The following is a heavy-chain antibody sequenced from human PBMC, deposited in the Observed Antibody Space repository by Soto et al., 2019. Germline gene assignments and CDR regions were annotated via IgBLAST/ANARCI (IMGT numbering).Heavy chain of an antibody. Sequence: GGSLRLSCEASGLTFSRHAMNRVRQAPGKGLEWVSVISGSGGDTYYADSVKGRFTISRDNSKNTVYLQMNSLRAEDTAIYYCSKDPPIVGATGGYYFDSWGHGTLVTVSS. CDR3: SKDPPIVGATGGYYFDS. CDR1: GLTFSRHA. CDR2: ISGSGGDT. D-gene: IGHD1-26*01. V-gene: IGHV3-23*01. J-gene: IGHJ4*01.